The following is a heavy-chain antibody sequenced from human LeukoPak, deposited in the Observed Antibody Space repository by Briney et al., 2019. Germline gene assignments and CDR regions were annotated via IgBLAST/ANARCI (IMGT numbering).Heavy chain of an antibody. Sequence: ASVKISCKVSGYTLTELSMHWVRQAPGKGLEWMGGFDPEDGETIYAQKFQGRVTMTEDTSTDTAYMELSSLRSEDTAVYYCATSIAARLIGAFNIWGQGTMVTVSP. D-gene: IGHD6-6*01. J-gene: IGHJ3*02. CDR2: FDPEDGET. CDR3: ATSIAARLIGAFNI. CDR1: GYTLTELS. V-gene: IGHV1-24*01.